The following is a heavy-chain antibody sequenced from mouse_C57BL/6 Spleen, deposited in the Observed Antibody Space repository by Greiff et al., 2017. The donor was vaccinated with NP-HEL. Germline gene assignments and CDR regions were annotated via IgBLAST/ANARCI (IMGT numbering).Heavy chain of an antibody. J-gene: IGHJ2*01. D-gene: IGHD1-1*01. Sequence: VKVVESGAELVRPGASVTLSCKASGYTFTDYEMHWVKQTPVHGLEWIGAIDPETGGTAYNQKFKGKAILTADKSSSTAYMELRSLTSEDSAVYYCTRSHYYGSRYYFDYWGQGTTLTVSS. CDR3: TRSHYYGSRYYFDY. CDR2: IDPETGGT. V-gene: IGHV1-15*01. CDR1: GYTFTDYE.